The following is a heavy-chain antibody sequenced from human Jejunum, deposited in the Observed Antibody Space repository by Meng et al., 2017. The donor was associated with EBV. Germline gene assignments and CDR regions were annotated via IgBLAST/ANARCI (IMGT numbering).Heavy chain of an antibody. V-gene: IGHV4-39*01. Sequence: LQLQESGPGRVKPLETLSLSCTVSGGSISSIIDCWGWIRQPPGKGLEWIGSICFSDYTYHNPSLKSRVTISADTSKNQFSLSLTSVTAADTAVYYCAMGPDYAKSGYWGQGTLVTVSS. D-gene: IGHD4-17*01. CDR1: GGSISSIIDC. CDR2: ICFSDYT. J-gene: IGHJ4*02. CDR3: AMGPDYAKSGY.